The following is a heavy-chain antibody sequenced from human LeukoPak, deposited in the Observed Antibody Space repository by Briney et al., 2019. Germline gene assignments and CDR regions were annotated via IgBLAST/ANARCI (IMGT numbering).Heavy chain of an antibody. J-gene: IGHJ4*02. D-gene: IGHD3-9*01. CDR2: INHSGST. V-gene: IGHV4-34*01. Sequence: SETLSLTCAVYGGSFSGYYWSWLRQPPGQGLEWIGDINHSGSTNYNPSLKSRVTISVDTSKNQFSLKLSSVTAADTAVYYCARRGLLRYFDWLFKSYFDYWGQGTLVTVSS. CDR3: ARRGLLRYFDWLFKSYFDY. CDR1: GGSFSGYY.